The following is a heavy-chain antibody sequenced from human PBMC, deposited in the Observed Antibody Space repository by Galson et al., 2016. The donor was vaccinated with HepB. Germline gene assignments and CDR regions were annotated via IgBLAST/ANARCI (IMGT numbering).Heavy chain of an antibody. CDR2: ISYGGNKE. D-gene: IGHD1-26*01. J-gene: IGHJ6*02. CDR3: AKDSILGATAGFYGIDV. Sequence: HWVRQAPGKGLEWVAVISYGGNKEYYADSVKGRFTIFRDNPKTTVYLEMNSLRVEDTAVYYCAKDSILGATAGFYGIDVWGQGTTVTVSS. V-gene: IGHV3-30*18.